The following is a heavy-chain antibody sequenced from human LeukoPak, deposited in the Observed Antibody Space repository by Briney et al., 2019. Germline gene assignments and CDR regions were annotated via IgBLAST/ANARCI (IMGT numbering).Heavy chain of an antibody. D-gene: IGHD5-18*01. CDR3: ARSSGYTYGFDY. J-gene: IGHJ4*02. CDR1: VYIFTSYY. CDR2: INPSGGST. V-gene: IGHV1-46*04. Sequence: GASVKVSCKASVYIFTSYYMYWVRQTPGEGLEWMGIINPSGGSTSYAQKLQGRLTMTRDTSTSTVYMELSSLRSEDTAVYYCARSSGYTYGFDYWGQGTLVTVSS.